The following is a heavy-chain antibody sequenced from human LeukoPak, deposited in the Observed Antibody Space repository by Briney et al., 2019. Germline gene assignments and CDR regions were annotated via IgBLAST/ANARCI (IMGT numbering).Heavy chain of an antibody. D-gene: IGHD2-15*01. J-gene: IGHJ4*02. CDR3: ARRRYCSGGSCQVDY. CDR1: GGSIRSSNW. CDR2: IYHSGST. V-gene: IGHV4-4*02. Sequence: PSGTLSLTCAVSGGSIRSSNWWTWVRQPPGKGLEWIGEIYHSGSTNYNPSLKSRVTISVDKSKNRFSLKLSSVTAADTAVYYCARRRYCSGGSCQVDYWGQGTLVTVSS.